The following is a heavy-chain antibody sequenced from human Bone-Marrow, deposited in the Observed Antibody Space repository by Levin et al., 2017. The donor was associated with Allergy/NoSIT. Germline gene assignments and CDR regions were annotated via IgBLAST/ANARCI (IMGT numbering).Heavy chain of an antibody. Sequence: LSLTCAASGFTFSSYSMNWVRQAPGKGLEWVSYIRSSGDIIHYADSVKGRFTISRDNAKNSLYLQMNSLRDEDTAIYYCTRDRDYWGQGTLVTVSS. V-gene: IGHV3-48*02. J-gene: IGHJ4*02. CDR2: IRSSGDII. CDR3: TRDRDY. CDR1: GFTFSSYS.